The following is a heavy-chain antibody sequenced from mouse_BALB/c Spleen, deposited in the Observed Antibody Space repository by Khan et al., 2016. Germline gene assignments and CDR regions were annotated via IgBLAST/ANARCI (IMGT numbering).Heavy chain of an antibody. D-gene: IGHD1-2*01. V-gene: IGHV4-1*02. Sequence: EVKLLESGGGLVQPGGSLKLSCAASGFDFSRYWMSWVRQAPGKGLEWIGEINPDSSTINYKPSLKDKFIISRDNAKNTLYLEMSKVRSEDTALYDGARLHYYGWFAYWGQGTLVTVSA. J-gene: IGHJ3*01. CDR1: GFDFSRYW. CDR2: INPDSSTI. CDR3: ARLHYYGWFAY.